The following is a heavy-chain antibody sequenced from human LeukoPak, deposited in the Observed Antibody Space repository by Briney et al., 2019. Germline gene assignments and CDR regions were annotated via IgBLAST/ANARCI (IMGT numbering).Heavy chain of an antibody. CDR2: IYYSGST. Sequence: PSETLSLTCTVSGGSISSSSYYWGWIRQPPGKGLEWIGSIYYSGSTYYNPSLKSRVTISVDTSKNQFSLKLSSVTAADTAVYYCARKHRSGWYFDYWGQGTLVTVSS. D-gene: IGHD6-19*01. CDR3: ARKHRSGWYFDY. J-gene: IGHJ4*02. CDR1: GGSISSSSYY. V-gene: IGHV4-39*07.